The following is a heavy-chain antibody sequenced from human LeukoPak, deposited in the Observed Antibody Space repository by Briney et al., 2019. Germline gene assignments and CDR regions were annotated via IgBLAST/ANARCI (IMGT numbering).Heavy chain of an antibody. CDR3: ARDERRYCSDSSCYPGDY. CDR2: ISRTSAYM. Sequence: GGSLRLSCAASGFTFSNYAMKWVRQAPGKGLEWVSAISRTSAYMYYPDSVKGRFTISRDNAQNSLYLQMDSLRVEDTAVYYCARDERRYCSDSSCYPGDYWGQGTLVTVSS. V-gene: IGHV3-21*01. CDR1: GFTFSNYA. D-gene: IGHD2-2*01. J-gene: IGHJ4*02.